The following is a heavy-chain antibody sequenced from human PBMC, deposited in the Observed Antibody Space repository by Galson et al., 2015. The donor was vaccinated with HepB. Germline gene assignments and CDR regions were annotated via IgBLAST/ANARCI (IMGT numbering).Heavy chain of an antibody. J-gene: IGHJ4*02. D-gene: IGHD2-15*01. Sequence: SLRLSCAASGFSFTRCAMTWVRQAPGKGLEWVSSITSSGGNSYYTDSVKGRFTASRDNSKNTLLLQLNSLRAEDTAMYFCAKDGIMVANNPYHFHYWGQGTLVTVSS. CDR3: AKDGIMVANNPYHFHY. CDR2: ITSSGGNS. CDR1: GFSFTRCA. V-gene: IGHV3-23*01.